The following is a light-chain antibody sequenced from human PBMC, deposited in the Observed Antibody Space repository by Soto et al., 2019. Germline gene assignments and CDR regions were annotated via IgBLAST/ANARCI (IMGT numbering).Light chain of an antibody. Sequence: EIVMTQSPATLALSPGERATLSCRASQSVDINLAWYQQRAGQAPRLLVYGASTKATDMPGRFSGRGSGTEFTLTINNLQFFYFSVYHRQQHT. CDR3: QQHT. CDR1: QSVDIN. CDR2: GAS. J-gene: IGKJ2*01. V-gene: IGKV3-15*01.